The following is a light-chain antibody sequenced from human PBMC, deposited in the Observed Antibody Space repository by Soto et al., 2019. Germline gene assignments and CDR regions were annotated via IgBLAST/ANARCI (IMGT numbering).Light chain of an antibody. CDR3: QQYGTSPRWT. V-gene: IGKV3-20*01. J-gene: IGKJ1*01. CDR1: QNIGTS. CDR2: GAS. Sequence: LVLTQSPGPLFLSPGARATLSCRASQNIGTSLAWYQQKPGQAPSLLIFGASTRANGVPDRFSGSGSRTDFTLTISRLDPEDFAVYYCQQYGTSPRWTFGQGTKVEIK.